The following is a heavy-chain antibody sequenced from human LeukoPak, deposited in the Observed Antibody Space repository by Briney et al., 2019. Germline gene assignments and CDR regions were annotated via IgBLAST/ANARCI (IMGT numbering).Heavy chain of an antibody. D-gene: IGHD3-10*01. Sequence: GGSLRLSCAASGFSFSNYAMTWVRQVSGKGLEWVSLISSSGGRTYYADSVKGRFTISRDNSKNTLYLQMNSLRAEDTAVYYCAKDRVGYYYGSGSYFDFWGQGTLVTVSS. J-gene: IGHJ4*02. CDR1: GFSFSNYA. CDR2: ISSSGGRT. V-gene: IGHV3-23*01. CDR3: AKDRVGYYYGSGSYFDF.